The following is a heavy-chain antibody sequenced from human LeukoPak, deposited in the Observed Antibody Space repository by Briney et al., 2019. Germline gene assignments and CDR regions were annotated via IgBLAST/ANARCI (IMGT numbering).Heavy chain of an antibody. D-gene: IGHD1-26*01. CDR1: GFTVSSNY. V-gene: IGHV3-66*01. Sequence: GGSLRLSCAASGFTVSSNYMSWVRQAPGKGLEWVSVIYSGGSTYYADSVKGRFTISRDKSKNTLYLQMNSLRAEDTAVYYCARGDKLIVGATTPYYYYGMDVWGQGTTVTVSS. J-gene: IGHJ6*02. CDR2: IYSGGST. CDR3: ARGDKLIVGATTPYYYYGMDV.